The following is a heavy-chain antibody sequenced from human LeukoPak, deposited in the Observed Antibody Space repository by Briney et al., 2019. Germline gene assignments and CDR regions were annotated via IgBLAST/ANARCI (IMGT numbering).Heavy chain of an antibody. Sequence: GGSLRLSCAASGFTFSSSAMTWVRQAPGKGLEWVSSISNNGGSTYYADSVKGLFTISRDNSKNPLFLQMSSLRVEDTALYYCAKNAIAWSKDYWGQGTLVTVSS. CDR1: GFTFSSSA. D-gene: IGHD3-9*01. V-gene: IGHV3-23*01. CDR2: ISNNGGST. J-gene: IGHJ4*02. CDR3: AKNAIAWSKDY.